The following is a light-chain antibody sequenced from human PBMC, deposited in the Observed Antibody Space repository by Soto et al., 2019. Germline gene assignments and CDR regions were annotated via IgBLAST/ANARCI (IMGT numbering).Light chain of an antibody. CDR2: GAS. V-gene: IGKV3D-20*02. CDR1: QSVSSSY. Sequence: IVLEQSPGALSLSQRERATLSCRVSQSVSSSYLAWYQQKPGQAPRLLISGASSRATGIPDRFSGSGSGTDFTLTISRLEPEDFAVYYCQQRSSWPLTFGGGTKVDNK. J-gene: IGKJ4*01. CDR3: QQRSSWPLT.